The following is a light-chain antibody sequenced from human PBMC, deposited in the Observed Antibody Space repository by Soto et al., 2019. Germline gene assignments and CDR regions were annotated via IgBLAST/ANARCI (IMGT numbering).Light chain of an antibody. J-gene: IGLJ2*01. V-gene: IGLV2-14*01. CDR2: EVS. CDR1: SSDVGGYNY. CDR3: QSQDSSLSGSV. Sequence: QSVLTQPASVSGSPGQSITISCTGTSSDVGGYNYVSWYQQHPGKAPKLMIYEVSNRPSGVSNRFSGSKSGNTASLTISGLQAEDEADYYCQSQDSSLSGSVFGGGTQLTVL.